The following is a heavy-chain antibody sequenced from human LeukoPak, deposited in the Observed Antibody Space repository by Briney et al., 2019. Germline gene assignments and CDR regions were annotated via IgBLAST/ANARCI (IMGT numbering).Heavy chain of an antibody. D-gene: IGHD4-23*01. V-gene: IGHV3-7*01. J-gene: IGHJ4*02. CDR1: GFTFLCCG. CDR2: IKQDGSEE. Sequence: GGSLSLSCEASGFTFLCCGMSGFARTPGRGWGWVASIKQDGSEEFYADSVKGRFTISRDNAKNSLYLQVNSLRAEDTAVYYCARVPGVTRYFDSWGQGILVTVSS. CDR3: ARVPGVTRYFDS.